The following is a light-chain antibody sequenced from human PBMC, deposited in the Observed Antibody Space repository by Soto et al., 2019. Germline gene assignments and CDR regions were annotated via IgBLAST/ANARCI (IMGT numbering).Light chain of an antibody. J-gene: IGKJ4*01. Sequence: EMVLPQYPDTLHLSPGERANISCRASQSVRRNYLAWYQQKPGQAPRFLIYDASNRATGIPDRFSGSGSGTDFTLTISRLEPEDFAVYYCQQYGSSPLTFGGGTKVEIK. CDR3: QQYGSSPLT. V-gene: IGKV3-20*01. CDR2: DAS. CDR1: QSVRRNY.